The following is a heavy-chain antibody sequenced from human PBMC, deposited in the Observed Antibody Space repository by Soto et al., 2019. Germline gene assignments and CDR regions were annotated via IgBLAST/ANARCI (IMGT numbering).Heavy chain of an antibody. Sequence: QVHLQESGPGLVKPSETLSLTCAISGGSTSSSDWWTWVRQPPGEGLEWIGEIHRDGVTNYNSSPKSRLPTSLDHSRNQFSLSLTSVTAADSAVYFCAGRPEIHPRWGQGILVPVSS. J-gene: IGHJ4*02. D-gene: IGHD1-26*01. V-gene: IGHV4-4*02. CDR1: GGSTSSSDW. CDR2: IHRDGVT. CDR3: AGRPEIHPR.